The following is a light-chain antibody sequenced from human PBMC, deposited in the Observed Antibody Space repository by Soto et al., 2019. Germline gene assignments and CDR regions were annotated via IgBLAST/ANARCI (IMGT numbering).Light chain of an antibody. CDR2: GAS. CDR3: QQYNNWPPRYT. J-gene: IGKJ2*01. CDR1: QSVSSN. Sequence: EIVMTQSPATLSVSPGERATLSCRASQSVSSNLAWYQQKPGQAPRLLIYGASTRATGIPARFSGGGSGTDFTLTISRPQSEDFAVYYGQQYNNWPPRYTFGQGTKLEIK. V-gene: IGKV3-15*01.